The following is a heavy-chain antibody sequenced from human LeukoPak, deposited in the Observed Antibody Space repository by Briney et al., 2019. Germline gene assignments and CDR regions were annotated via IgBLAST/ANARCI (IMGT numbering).Heavy chain of an antibody. V-gene: IGHV3-23*01. CDR2: ISASGDNT. D-gene: IGHD3-10*01. CDR3: AKGYYGSRTYGWFDP. Sequence: PGGSLRLSCAASGFTFSSSGMSWVRQAPGKGLEWVSTISASGDNTYYADSVKGRFTISRDNSKKKLYLQMNSLRAEDTAVYYCAKGYYGSRTYGWFDPWGQGTLVTVSS. CDR1: GFTFSSSG. J-gene: IGHJ5*02.